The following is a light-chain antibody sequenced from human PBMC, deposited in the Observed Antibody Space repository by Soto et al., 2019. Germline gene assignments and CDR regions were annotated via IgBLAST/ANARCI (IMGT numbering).Light chain of an antibody. J-gene: IGKJ3*01. V-gene: IGKV1-5*03. CDR3: QQYDRDPFT. CDR2: KAS. Sequence: DIQMTQSPSTLSASVGDRVTITCRASQSIGSWLAWYLQKPGKAPELLIYKASNLERGVPTRFSGSGSGTEFTLTIDSLQPDDFAIYYCQQYDRDPFTFGPGTKVDFE. CDR1: QSIGSW.